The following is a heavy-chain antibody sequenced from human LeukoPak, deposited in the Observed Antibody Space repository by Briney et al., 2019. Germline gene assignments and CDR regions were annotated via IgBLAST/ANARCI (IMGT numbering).Heavy chain of an antibody. J-gene: IGHJ4*02. CDR1: GFTFSTYG. D-gene: IGHD3-10*01. V-gene: IGHV3-23*01. CDR3: AKSGPYYYDY. CDR2: FGGSGASV. Sequence: GGSLRLSCAASGFTFSTYGMSWVCQAPGKGLEWVSTFGGSGASVYYADSVEGRFTVSRDNSKNTLYLQMNSLRVEDTAVYYCAKSGPYYYDYWGQGTLVTVSS.